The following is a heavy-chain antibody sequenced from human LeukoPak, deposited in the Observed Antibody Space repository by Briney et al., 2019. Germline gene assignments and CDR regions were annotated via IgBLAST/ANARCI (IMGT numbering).Heavy chain of an antibody. CDR1: GGSIISSSYS. J-gene: IGHJ4*02. CDR2: IYYSGST. Sequence: SGTLSLTCTVPGGSIISSSYSWGWSRQPPGRGLEWIGSIYYSGSTYYNPSLKSRATLAVDTSNNQFSLKLSSVTAADTAVYYCARVYSDILTDHPYYFDYWGQGTLVTVSS. CDR3: ARVYSDILTDHPYYFDY. D-gene: IGHD3-9*01. V-gene: IGHV4-39*01.